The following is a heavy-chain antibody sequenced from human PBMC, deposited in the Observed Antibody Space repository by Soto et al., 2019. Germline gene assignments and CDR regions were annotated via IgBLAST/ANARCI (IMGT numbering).Heavy chain of an antibody. J-gene: IGHJ4*02. Sequence: GGSLRLFCAASGFTFSSYEMNWVRQAPGKGLEWVSYISSSGSTIYYADSVKGRFTISRDNAKNSLYLQMNSLRAEDTAVYYCARHDYGDYAPHSCDYWGQGTLVTVSS. V-gene: IGHV3-48*03. CDR2: ISSSGSTI. D-gene: IGHD4-17*01. CDR3: ARHDYGDYAPHSCDY. CDR1: GFTFSSYE.